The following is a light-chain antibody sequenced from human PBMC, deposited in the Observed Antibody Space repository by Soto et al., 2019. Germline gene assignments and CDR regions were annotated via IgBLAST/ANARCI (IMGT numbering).Light chain of an antibody. V-gene: IGKV3-15*01. CDR3: HHYNQWPYP. Sequence: EIVMTQSPATLSVSPGERATLSCRASQNIGRNLAWYQQIPGQAPRLLFYDASTRATGIPDRFSDSGSGTVFTLTITSLQSEDFAFYYCHHYNQWPYPFGGGTKVDI. J-gene: IGKJ4*01. CDR1: QNIGRN. CDR2: DAS.